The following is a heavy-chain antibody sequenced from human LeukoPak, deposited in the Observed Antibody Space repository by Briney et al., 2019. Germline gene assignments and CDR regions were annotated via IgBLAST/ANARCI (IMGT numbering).Heavy chain of an antibody. CDR1: GFTFSSYA. D-gene: IGHD4-11*01. J-gene: IGHJ5*01. CDR3: AKDLHYYGNYVGWFDS. V-gene: IGHV3-23*01. CDR2: IRGSGGST. Sequence: GGSLRLSCAASGFTFSSYAMDWVRPATGKGLEWVSAIRGSGGSTYYADSVKGRFTISRDNSKTTLYLQMNSLRAEDTAVYFCAKDLHYYGNYVGWFDSWGQGTLVTVSS.